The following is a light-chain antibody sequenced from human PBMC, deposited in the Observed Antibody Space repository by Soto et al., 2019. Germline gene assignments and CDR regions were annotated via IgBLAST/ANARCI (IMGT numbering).Light chain of an antibody. Sequence: QSVLTQPASVSGSPGQSLTIYCTGTSSDVGGYNYVSWYQQHPGKAPKLMIYDVSNRPSGVSNRFSGSKSGNTAKLTISGLQAEDEADYYCSSYTSSSTYVFGTGTKVTVL. V-gene: IGLV2-14*01. CDR2: DVS. CDR1: SSDVGGYNY. CDR3: SSYTSSSTYV. J-gene: IGLJ1*01.